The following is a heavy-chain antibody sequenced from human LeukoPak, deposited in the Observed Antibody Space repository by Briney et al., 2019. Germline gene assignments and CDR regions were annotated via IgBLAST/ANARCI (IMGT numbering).Heavy chain of an antibody. V-gene: IGHV3-48*03. J-gene: IGHJ4*02. CDR1: GFTLSSYE. CDR2: ISSSGSTI. Sequence: GASLTLSCAASGFTLSSYEMNWVRQAPGKGLEWVSYISSSGSTIYYADSVKVRFTISRDNAKNSLYLQMNSLRAEDTAVYYCASLPSPSSSGYWGQGTLVTVSS. CDR3: ASLPSPSSSGY. D-gene: IGHD6-19*01.